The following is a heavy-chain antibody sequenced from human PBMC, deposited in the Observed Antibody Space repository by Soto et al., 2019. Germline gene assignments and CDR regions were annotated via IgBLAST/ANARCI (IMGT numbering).Heavy chain of an antibody. CDR3: ARRYCSGGSRDFDY. V-gene: IGHV3-11*04. Sequence: PGGSLRLSCAASGYTFSDYYMSWIRQAPGKGLEWISYIDTSGTKIYYADSVKGRFTISRDNSKNTLYLQMNSLRAEDTAVYYCARRYCSGGSRDFDYWGQGTLVTVSS. J-gene: IGHJ4*02. D-gene: IGHD2-15*01. CDR2: IDTSGTKI. CDR1: GYTFSDYY.